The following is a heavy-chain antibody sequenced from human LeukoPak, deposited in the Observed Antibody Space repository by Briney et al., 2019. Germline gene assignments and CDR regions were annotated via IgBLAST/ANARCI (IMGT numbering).Heavy chain of an antibody. CDR2: TRGSGGST. V-gene: IGHV3-23*01. J-gene: IGHJ4*02. CDR3: AKAPGGYHYYDSSEFDY. CDR1: GFTFSSYA. D-gene: IGHD3-22*01. Sequence: GGSLRLSCAASGFTFSSYAMSWVRQAPGKGLKWVSATRGSGGSTYYADSVKGRFTISRDNSKNTLYLQMNSLRAEDTAVYYCAKAPGGYHYYDSSEFDYWGQGTLVTVSS.